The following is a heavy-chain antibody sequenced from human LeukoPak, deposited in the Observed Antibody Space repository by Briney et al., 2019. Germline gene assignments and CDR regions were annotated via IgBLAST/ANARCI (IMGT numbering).Heavy chain of an antibody. Sequence: SQTLSLTCAISGDSVSSNSAAWNWIRQSPSRGLEWLGRTYYRSKWYNDYAVSVKSRITINPDTSKNQFSLQLNSVTPEGTAVYYCAREIRQWLVKNWFDPWGQGTLVTVSS. CDR3: AREIRQWLVKNWFDP. D-gene: IGHD6-19*01. CDR1: GDSVSSNSAA. V-gene: IGHV6-1*01. CDR2: TYYRSKWYN. J-gene: IGHJ5*02.